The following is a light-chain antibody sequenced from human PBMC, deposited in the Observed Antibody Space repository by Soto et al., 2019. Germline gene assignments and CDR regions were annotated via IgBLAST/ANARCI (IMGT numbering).Light chain of an antibody. CDR2: GAS. CDR3: QQYGSAPRLT. Sequence: EIVLTQSPGTLSLSPGESATLSCRASQSLSNSYLAWYQQKPGQAPRLLIYGASSRATGIPDRFSGSGSGTDFIITISRLEPEDFAIYYCQQYGSAPRLTFGGGTKVEIK. V-gene: IGKV3-20*01. CDR1: QSLSNSY. J-gene: IGKJ4*01.